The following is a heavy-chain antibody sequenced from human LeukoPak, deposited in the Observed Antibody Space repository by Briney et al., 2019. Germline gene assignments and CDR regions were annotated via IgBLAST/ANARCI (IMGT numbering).Heavy chain of an antibody. J-gene: IGHJ4*02. CDR2: ISSSSSTI. Sequence: GGSLRLSCAASGFTFSSYSMNWVRQAPGKGLEWVSYISSSSSTIYYADSVKGRFTISRDNAKNSLYLQMNSLRAEDTAVYYCAPRVLRYFDPPPDWGQGTLVTVSS. CDR1: GFTFSSYS. CDR3: APRVLRYFDPPPD. D-gene: IGHD3-9*01. V-gene: IGHV3-48*01.